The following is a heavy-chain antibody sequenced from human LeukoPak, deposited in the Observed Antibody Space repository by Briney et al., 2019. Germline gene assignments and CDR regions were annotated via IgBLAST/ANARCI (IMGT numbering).Heavy chain of an antibody. J-gene: IGHJ5*02. Sequence: ASVKVSCKASGGTFSSYAISWVRQAPGQGLEWMGGIIPIFGTANYAQKFQGRVTITTDESTGTAYMELSSLRSEDTAVYYCARVNRDYGSGMYWFDPWGQGTLVTVSS. D-gene: IGHD3-10*01. CDR1: GGTFSSYA. CDR3: ARVNRDYGSGMYWFDP. V-gene: IGHV1-69*05. CDR2: IIPIFGTA.